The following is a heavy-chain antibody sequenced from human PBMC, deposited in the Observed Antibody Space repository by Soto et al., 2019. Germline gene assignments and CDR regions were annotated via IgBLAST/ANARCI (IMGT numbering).Heavy chain of an antibody. CDR1: GGSISGRPYH. CDR3: AIPPPIEVAGPDY. V-gene: IGHV4-39*02. Sequence: SETLSLTCSVSGGSISGRPYHWGWIRQPPGKGLEWIGSIDDSGKVYYNPSLTGRATLFVDTSRNRFSLNLHSVTAADTAVYYCAIPPPIEVAGPDYWGQGTLVTVSS. J-gene: IGHJ4*02. CDR2: IDDSGKV. D-gene: IGHD6-19*01.